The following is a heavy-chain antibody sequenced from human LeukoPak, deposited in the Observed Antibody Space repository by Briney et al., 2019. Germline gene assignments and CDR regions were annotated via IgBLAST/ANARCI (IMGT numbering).Heavy chain of an antibody. Sequence: GGSLRLSCAASGFTFSTYWMTWVRQAPGKGLEWVGRIKSEPVGGATEYAAPVKGRFTISRDDSKNTLYLQMNSLKTEDTALYYCTTTYHYDSSGYSSYYWGQGTLVTVSS. CDR3: TTTYHYDSSGYSSYY. J-gene: IGHJ4*02. CDR1: GFTFSTYW. V-gene: IGHV3-15*01. CDR2: IKSEPVGGAT. D-gene: IGHD3-22*01.